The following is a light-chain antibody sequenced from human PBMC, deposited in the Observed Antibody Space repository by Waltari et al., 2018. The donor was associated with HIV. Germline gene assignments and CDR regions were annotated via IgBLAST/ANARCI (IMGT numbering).Light chain of an antibody. Sequence: QSVLTQPPSASGTPGQRVIVSCSGSSFNIGRNFVSWYQQLPGTAPKVLIFRDNQRPSGVPDRFSGSQSGASASLAISGLRSEDEADYYCAAWDDSLSGSYVFGPGTKVTVL. V-gene: IGLV1-47*01. CDR2: RDN. CDR1: SFNIGRNF. CDR3: AAWDDSLSGSYV. J-gene: IGLJ1*01.